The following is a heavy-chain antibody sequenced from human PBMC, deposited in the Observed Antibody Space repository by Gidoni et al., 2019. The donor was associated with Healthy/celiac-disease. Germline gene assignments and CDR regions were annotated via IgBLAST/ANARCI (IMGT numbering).Heavy chain of an antibody. CDR3: AREDYYDSSGYYVWYFDL. V-gene: IGHV3-11*06. J-gene: IGHJ2*01. CDR1: GFTFSDYY. CDR2: ISSSSSYT. D-gene: IGHD3-22*01. Sequence: QVQLVESGGGLVKPGGSLRLSCAASGFTFSDYYMSWIRQAPGKGLEWVSYISSSSSYTNYADSVKGRFTISRDNAKNSLYLQMNSLRAEDTAVYYCAREDYYDSSGYYVWYFDLWGRGTLVTVSS.